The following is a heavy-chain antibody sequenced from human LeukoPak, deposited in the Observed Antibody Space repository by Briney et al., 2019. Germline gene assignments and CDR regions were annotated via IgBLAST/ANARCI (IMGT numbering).Heavy chain of an antibody. V-gene: IGHV4-59*01. Sequence: PSETLSLTCTVSGGSISSYYWSWLRQPPGKGLEWIGYIYYSGSTNYNPSLKSRVTISVDTSKNQFSLKLSSVTAADTAVYYCAGLYGSGSYSHFDYWGQGTLVTVSS. D-gene: IGHD3-10*01. J-gene: IGHJ4*02. CDR3: AGLYGSGSYSHFDY. CDR2: IYYSGST. CDR1: GGSISSYY.